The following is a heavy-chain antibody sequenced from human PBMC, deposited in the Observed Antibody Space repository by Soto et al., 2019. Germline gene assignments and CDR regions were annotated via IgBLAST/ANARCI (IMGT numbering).Heavy chain of an antibody. D-gene: IGHD1-1*01. CDR1: GFTFSTYA. Sequence: EVQLLESGGDLVQTGGSPRLSCVASGFTFSTYAVAWIRQAPGKGLEWVSVIGSDSGDIQYADSVKGRFTISRDNSKNALYLQMNSLIAEDTAVYYCAKYSTTSASRYFDFWGQGTLVTVSS. V-gene: IGHV3-23*01. CDR3: AKYSTTSASRYFDF. CDR2: IGSDSGDI. J-gene: IGHJ4*02.